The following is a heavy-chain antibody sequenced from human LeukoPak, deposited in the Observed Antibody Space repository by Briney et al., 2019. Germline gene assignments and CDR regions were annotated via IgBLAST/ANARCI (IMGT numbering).Heavy chain of an antibody. CDR3: AREGGDSPYGLDV. Sequence: GGSLRLSCAASGFTFSSYTMNWVRQAPGKGLEWVSSVRSSSTYMFYADSVKGRFSISRDNAKNSLYLQMNSLRAEDTAVYYCAREGGDSPYGLDVWGQGTTVTDSS. V-gene: IGHV3-21*01. CDR2: VRSSSTYM. D-gene: IGHD2-21*01. J-gene: IGHJ6*01. CDR1: GFTFSSYT.